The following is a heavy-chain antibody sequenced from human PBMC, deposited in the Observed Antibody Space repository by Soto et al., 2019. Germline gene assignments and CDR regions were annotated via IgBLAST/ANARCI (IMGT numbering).Heavy chain of an antibody. D-gene: IGHD2-2*01. CDR3: AMVEVYGTPSPQDV. CDR1: GYTFTRYG. CDR2: INTYNGNT. V-gene: IGHV1-18*01. J-gene: IGHJ6*02. Sequence: QVQLVQSGAEVKNPGASVKVSCKASGYTFTRYGIGWARQAPGQGLEWMGWINTYNGNTNYAQNVQGRVTLTTDTSTSTPYMEMRSLRSNDTAIYYCAMVEVYGTPSPQDVWGQGTTVSVSS.